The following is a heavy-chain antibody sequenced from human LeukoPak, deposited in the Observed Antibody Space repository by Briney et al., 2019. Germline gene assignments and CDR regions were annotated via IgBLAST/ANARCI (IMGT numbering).Heavy chain of an antibody. D-gene: IGHD6-13*01. V-gene: IGHV4-34*01. CDR2: INHSGST. CDR1: GGSFSGYY. J-gene: IGHJ1*01. CDR3: ARLAIGPWSSSPGYFQH. Sequence: PSETLSLTCAVYGGSFSGYYWSWIRQPPGKGLEWIGEINHSGSTNYNPSLKSRVTISVDRSKNQFSLKLTSVTAADTAVYYCARLAIGPWSSSPGYFQHWGQGTLVTVSS.